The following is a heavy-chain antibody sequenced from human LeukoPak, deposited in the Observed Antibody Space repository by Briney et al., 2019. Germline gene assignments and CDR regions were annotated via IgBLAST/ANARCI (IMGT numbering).Heavy chain of an antibody. D-gene: IGHD6-19*01. J-gene: IGHJ4*02. Sequence: QPGRSLRLSCAASGFTFSSYGMHWVRQAPGKGLEWVVVISYDGSNTYYADSVKGRFTISRDNSKNTLYLQMNTLRAEDMALYYCAKDPFSCRSSGCHGIDYWGQGTLVTVSS. CDR2: ISYDGSNT. V-gene: IGHV3-30*18. CDR1: GFTFSSYG. CDR3: AKDPFSCRSSGCHGIDY.